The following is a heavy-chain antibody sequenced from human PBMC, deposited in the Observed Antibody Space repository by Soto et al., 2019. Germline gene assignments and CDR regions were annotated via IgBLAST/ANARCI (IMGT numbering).Heavy chain of an antibody. J-gene: IGHJ4*02. CDR2: IYFRGTT. Sequence: PSETLSLTCTVSGGSISSYYWSWIRQPPGKGLEWIGYIYFRGTTNYNPSLKSRVTMSADTSKNQFSLKLNSVTAADTAVYYCARMNYYDTSGYPFDYWGQGMMVNVPQ. V-gene: IGHV4-59*01. D-gene: IGHD3-22*01. CDR3: ARMNYYDTSGYPFDY. CDR1: GGSISSYY.